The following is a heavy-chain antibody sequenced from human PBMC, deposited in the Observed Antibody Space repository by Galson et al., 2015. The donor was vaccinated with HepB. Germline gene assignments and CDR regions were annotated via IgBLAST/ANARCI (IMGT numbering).Heavy chain of an antibody. CDR1: GFTFDHYW. Sequence: SLRLSCAASGFTFDHYWIRWVRQAPGKGLMWVSRINADGSDTGYADSAEGRFTISRDNAKSVLYLQMDSLTVADTAVYYCARDSGSYPFDYWGQGTLVTVSS. D-gene: IGHD1-26*01. CDR2: INADGSDT. J-gene: IGHJ4*02. V-gene: IGHV3-74*01. CDR3: ARDSGSYPFDY.